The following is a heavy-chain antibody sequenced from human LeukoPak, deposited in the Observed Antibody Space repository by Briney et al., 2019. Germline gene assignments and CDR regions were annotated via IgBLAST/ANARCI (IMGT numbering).Heavy chain of an antibody. V-gene: IGHV3-49*04. D-gene: IGHD3-10*01. J-gene: IGHJ4*02. CDR2: IRSKAYGGTT. CDR3: ARFVPYFDY. Sequence: GGSLRLSCTASGFTFGDYAVSWVRQAPGKGLEWVGFIRSKAYGGTTEYAASVKGRFTISRDDSKSIAYLQLNSLKAEDTAVYYCARFVPYFDYWGQGTLVTVSS. CDR1: GFTFGDYA.